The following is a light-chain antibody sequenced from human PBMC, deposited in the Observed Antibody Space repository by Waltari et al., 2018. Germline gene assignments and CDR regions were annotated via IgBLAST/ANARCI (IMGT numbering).Light chain of an antibody. CDR1: NSNIGSNY. Sequence: QSVLTQPPSASGTPGQRVTISSSGRNSNIGSNYVYWYQQLPGTAPKLLIYRSNQRLSGVPDRFSASKSGTSASLAISGLRSEDEADYYCAAWDDSLSAWVFGGGTKLTVL. CDR2: RSN. J-gene: IGLJ3*02. V-gene: IGLV1-47*01. CDR3: AAWDDSLSAWV.